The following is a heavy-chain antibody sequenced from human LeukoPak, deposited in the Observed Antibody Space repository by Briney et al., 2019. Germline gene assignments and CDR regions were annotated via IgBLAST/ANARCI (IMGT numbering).Heavy chain of an antibody. CDR3: XXXXXXXXXXXXSSGYYSDYYGMDV. CDR2: INPSGGST. CDR1: GYTFTSYY. D-gene: IGHD3-22*01. Sequence: ASVKVSCKASGYTFTSYYMHWVRQAPGQGLEWMGIINPSGGSTSYAQKFQGRVTMTRDTSTSTVYMELSSLRSEDTAVYYCXXXXXXXXXXXXSSGYYSDYYGMDVWGQGTTVTVSS. V-gene: IGHV1-46*01. J-gene: IGHJ6*02.